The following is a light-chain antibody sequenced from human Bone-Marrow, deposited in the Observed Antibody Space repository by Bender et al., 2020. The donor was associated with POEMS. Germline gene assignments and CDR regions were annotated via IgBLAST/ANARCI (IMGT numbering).Light chain of an antibody. CDR2: EVS. CDR3: SSYTSSSTRV. Sequence: QSALTQPASVSGSPGQSITISCTGTSNDIGSDNLVSWYQQCPGKAPKLILYEVSERPSGVSHRFSASKSANTASLTISGLQAEDEADYYCSSYTSSSTRVFGGGTKLTVL. CDR1: SNDIGSDNL. J-gene: IGLJ2*01. V-gene: IGLV2-14*02.